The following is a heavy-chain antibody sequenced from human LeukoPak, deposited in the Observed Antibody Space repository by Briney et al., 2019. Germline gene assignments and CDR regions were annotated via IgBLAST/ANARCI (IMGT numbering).Heavy chain of an antibody. V-gene: IGHV1-18*01. Sequence: GASVKVSCKASGYTFTSYGISWVRQAPGQGLEWMGWISAYNGNTNYAQKLQGRVTMTTGTSTSTAYMELRSLRSDDTAVYYCARAAGVVVPALYGMDVWGQGTTVTVSS. D-gene: IGHD2-2*01. CDR2: ISAYNGNT. CDR3: ARAAGVVVPALYGMDV. J-gene: IGHJ6*02. CDR1: GYTFTSYG.